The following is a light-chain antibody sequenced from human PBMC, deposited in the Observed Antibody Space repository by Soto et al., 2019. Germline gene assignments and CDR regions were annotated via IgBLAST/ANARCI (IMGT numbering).Light chain of an antibody. CDR3: QTWGTGIRV. CDR2: LNSDGSH. CDR1: SGHSSYA. V-gene: IGLV4-69*01. Sequence: QPVLTQSPSASASLGASVKLTCTLSSGHSSYAIAWHQQQPEKGPRYLMYLNSDGSHRKEDGIPDRFSGSSSGAERYLTISTLQSEDEADYYCQTWGTGIRVFGGGTKLTVL. J-gene: IGLJ2*01.